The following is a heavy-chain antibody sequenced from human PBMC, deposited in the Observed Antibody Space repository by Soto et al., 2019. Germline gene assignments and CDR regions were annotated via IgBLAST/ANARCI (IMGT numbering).Heavy chain of an antibody. CDR2: IYYSGST. J-gene: IGHJ5*02. CDR3: ARHKLEPYNWFDP. D-gene: IGHD1-1*01. V-gene: IGHV4-59*08. Sequence: SETLSLTCTVSGGSISSYYWSWIRQPPGKGLEWIGYIYYSGSTNYNPSLKSRVTISVDTSKNQFSLKLSSVTAADTAVYYCARHKLEPYNWFDPWGQGTLVTVSS. CDR1: GGSISSYY.